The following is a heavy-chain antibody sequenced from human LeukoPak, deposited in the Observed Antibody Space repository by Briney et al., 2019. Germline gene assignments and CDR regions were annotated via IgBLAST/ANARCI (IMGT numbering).Heavy chain of an antibody. D-gene: IGHD1-26*01. CDR3: ARHSRLWDLLSFDY. Sequence: KPPETLSLTCTVSGYSISSGYYWGWIRQTPGKGLEWIGYIYHGGRTDYNPSLKSRVTISVDTSKNQFSLKLSSVTAADTAVYYCARHSRLWDLLSFDYWGQGTLVTVSS. CDR2: IYHGGRT. V-gene: IGHV4-38-2*02. J-gene: IGHJ4*02. CDR1: GYSISSGYY.